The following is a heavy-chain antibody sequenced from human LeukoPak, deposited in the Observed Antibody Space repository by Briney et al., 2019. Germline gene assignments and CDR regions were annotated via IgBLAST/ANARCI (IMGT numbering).Heavy chain of an antibody. V-gene: IGHV3-21*01. CDR3: VREGDPTGMVPY. CDR2: IRTGSSSI. CDR1: GFTFNSYS. D-gene: IGHD5-18*01. J-gene: IGHJ4*02. Sequence: GGSLRLSCAASGFTFNSYSMNWIRQAPGKGLEWVSSIRTGSSSIYYADSVKGRFTISRDNAKNSLYLQMNSLRAEDTAVYYCVREGDPTGMVPYWGQGTLITVSS.